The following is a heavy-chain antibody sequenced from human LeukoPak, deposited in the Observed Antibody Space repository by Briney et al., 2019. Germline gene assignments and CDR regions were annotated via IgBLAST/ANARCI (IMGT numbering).Heavy chain of an antibody. CDR2: INHSGST. J-gene: IGHJ6*03. CDR1: GGSFSGYY. CDR3: ARVSIAAAGIYYYYMDV. V-gene: IGHV4-34*01. D-gene: IGHD6-13*01. Sequence: PSETLSLTCAVYGGSFSGYYWSWIRQPPGKGLEWIGEINHSGSTNYNPSLKSRVTISVDTSKNQSSLKLSSVTAADTAVYYCARVSIAAAGIYYYYMDVWGKGTTVTVSS.